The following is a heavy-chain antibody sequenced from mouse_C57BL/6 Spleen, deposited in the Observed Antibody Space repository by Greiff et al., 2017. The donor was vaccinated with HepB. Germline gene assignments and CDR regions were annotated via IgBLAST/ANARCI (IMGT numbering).Heavy chain of an antibody. Sequence: LQQPPTSLFPPGASFPLSCKASGSPPTSYWLHWVKQRPGQAPERIGNINPSNGGTNYNEKFKSKATLTVDKSSSTAYMQLSSLTSEDSAVYYCAPQLSGEDFDYWGQGTTLTVSS. CDR2: INPSNGGT. CDR3: APQLSGEDFDY. D-gene: IGHD4-1*02. V-gene: IGHV1-53*01. J-gene: IGHJ2*01. CDR1: GSPPTSYW.